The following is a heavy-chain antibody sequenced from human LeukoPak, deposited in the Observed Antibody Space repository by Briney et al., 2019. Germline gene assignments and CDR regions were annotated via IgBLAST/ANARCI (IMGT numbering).Heavy chain of an antibody. J-gene: IGHJ3*02. D-gene: IGHD1-26*01. V-gene: IGHV4-4*02. CDR3: ARGYYSGSSSDAFDI. Sequence: PSETLSLICAVSGGSISSSNWWSWVRQPPGKGLEWIGEIYHSGSTNYNPSLKSRVTISVDKSKNQFSLKLSSVTAADTAVYYCARGYYSGSSSDAFDIWGQGTMVTVSS. CDR2: IYHSGST. CDR1: GGSISSSNW.